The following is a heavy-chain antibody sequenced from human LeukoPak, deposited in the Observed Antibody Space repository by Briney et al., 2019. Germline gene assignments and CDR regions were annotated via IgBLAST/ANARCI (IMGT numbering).Heavy chain of an antibody. CDR3: ARDIVGATGFDY. Sequence: ASVKVSCKASGYTFTSYYMHWVRQAPGQGLEWMGIINPSGGSTSYAQKFQGRVTTTRDTSTSTVYMELSSLRSEDTAVYYCARDIVGATGFDYWGQGTLVTVSS. CDR1: GYTFTSYY. J-gene: IGHJ4*02. D-gene: IGHD1-26*01. CDR2: INPSGGST. V-gene: IGHV1-46*01.